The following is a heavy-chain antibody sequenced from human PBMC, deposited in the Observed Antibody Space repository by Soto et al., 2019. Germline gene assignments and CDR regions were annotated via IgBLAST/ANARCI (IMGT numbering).Heavy chain of an antibody. Sequence: SETLSLTCSVSGGSISSYYWSWIRQPPGKGLEWIGYIYYSGSTNYNPSLKSRVTISVDTSKNQFSLKLSSVTAADTAVYYCARVHTYYYDSSGYYYDSGVAYYFDYWGQGTLVTVSS. J-gene: IGHJ4*02. D-gene: IGHD3-22*01. CDR2: IYYSGST. CDR3: ARVHTYYYDSSGYYYDSGVAYYFDY. V-gene: IGHV4-59*01. CDR1: GGSISSYY.